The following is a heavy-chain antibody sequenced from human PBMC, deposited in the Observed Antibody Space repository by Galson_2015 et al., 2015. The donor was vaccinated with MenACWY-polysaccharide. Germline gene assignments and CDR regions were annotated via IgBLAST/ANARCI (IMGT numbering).Heavy chain of an antibody. Sequence: SLRLSCAASEFTFSGYWMHWVRQAPGKGLVWVSRINGAGSTTSCADSVKGRSTISRDNAQHMLYLQMNSLRAEDTAVYYCARGGDGYGNFDYWGQRILVTVSS. J-gene: IGHJ4*02. V-gene: IGHV3-74*01. CDR1: EFTFSGYW. CDR3: ARGGDGYGNFDY. D-gene: IGHD5-24*01. CDR2: INGAGSTT.